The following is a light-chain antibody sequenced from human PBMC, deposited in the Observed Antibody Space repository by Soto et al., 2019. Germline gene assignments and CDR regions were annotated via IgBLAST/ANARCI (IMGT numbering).Light chain of an antibody. V-gene: IGKV3-11*01. J-gene: IGKJ4*01. CDR1: QSVSSY. Sequence: DIGVPQSPAILSLSPGERATLSCRASQSVSSYLAWYQQKPGQAPRLLIYDASNRATGIPARFSGSGSGTNFTLTISSLEPEDFAVYYCQQRSNWPPFFGGGTKVDIK. CDR2: DAS. CDR3: QQRSNWPPF.